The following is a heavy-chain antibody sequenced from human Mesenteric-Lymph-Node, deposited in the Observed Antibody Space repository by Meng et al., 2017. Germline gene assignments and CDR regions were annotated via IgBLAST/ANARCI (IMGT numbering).Heavy chain of an antibody. CDR1: GYSISSGYY. CDR3: ARAYCSGSNCRYYSHYGMDV. J-gene: IGHJ6*02. CDR2: IDHSGST. D-gene: IGHD2-2*01. Sequence: GSLRLSCAVSGYSISSGYYWGWIRQPPGKGLEWIGEIDHSGSTNYNPSLTSRVTISVDTSKNQFSLKLSSVTAADTAVYYCARAYCSGSNCRYYSHYGMDVWGQGTTVTVSS. V-gene: IGHV4-38-2*01.